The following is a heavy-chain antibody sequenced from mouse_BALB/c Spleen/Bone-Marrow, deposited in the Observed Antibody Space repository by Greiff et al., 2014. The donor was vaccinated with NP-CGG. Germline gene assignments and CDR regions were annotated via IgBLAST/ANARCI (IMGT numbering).Heavy chain of an antibody. CDR3: ARNLGDGYSFAY. V-gene: IGHV2-2*02. J-gene: IGHJ3*01. Sequence: VQLQQSGPGLVQPSQSLSITCTVSGFSFTSYGVHWVRQSPGKGLEWLGVIWSGGNTDYNAAFISRLSISKDNSKSQVFFKMNSLQANDTAIYYCARNLGDGYSFAYWGQGTLVTVSA. D-gene: IGHD2-3*01. CDR1: GFSFTSYG. CDR2: IWSGGNT.